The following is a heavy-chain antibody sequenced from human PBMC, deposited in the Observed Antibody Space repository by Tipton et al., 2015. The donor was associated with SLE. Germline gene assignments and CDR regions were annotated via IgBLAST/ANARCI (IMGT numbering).Heavy chain of an antibody. V-gene: IGHV4-34*01. J-gene: IGHJ5*02. CDR2: IYYTGTT. Sequence: TLSLTCAAYSGSLSDAWWSWIRQPPGKGLEWIGGIYYTGTTTYYNSFLKSRVTMSVDTSKNQFSLRLTSVIAADTAVYYCARLHGYSYGLNWFDPWGQGTLISVSS. D-gene: IGHD5-18*01. CDR1: SGSLSDAW. CDR3: ARLHGYSYGLNWFDP.